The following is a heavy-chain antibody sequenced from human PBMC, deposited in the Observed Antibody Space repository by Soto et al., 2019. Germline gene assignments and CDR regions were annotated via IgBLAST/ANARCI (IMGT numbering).Heavy chain of an antibody. V-gene: IGHV6-1*01. CDR3: ARDRPWSMLDCSSTSCYRRGYPFDY. Sequence: SQTLSLTCAISGDSVSSNSAAWNWIRQSPSRGLEWLGRTYYRSKWYNDYAVSVKSRITINPDTSKNQFSLQLNSVTPEDTAVYYCARDRPWSMLDCSSTSCYRRGYPFDYWGQGTLVTVSS. CDR1: GDSVSSNSAA. D-gene: IGHD2-2*02. CDR2: TYYRSKWYN. J-gene: IGHJ4*02.